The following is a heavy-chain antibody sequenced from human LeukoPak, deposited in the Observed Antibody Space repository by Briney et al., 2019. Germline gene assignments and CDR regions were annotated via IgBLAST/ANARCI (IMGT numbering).Heavy chain of an antibody. Sequence: SVKVSCKASGGTFSSYAISWVRQAPGQGLEWMGGIIPIFGTANYAQKFQGRVTITADESTSTAYMELSSLRSEDTAVYYCARDPNYDILTGPPYGMDVWGQGTTVTVSS. CDR1: GGTFSSYA. CDR2: IIPIFGTA. CDR3: ARDPNYDILTGPPYGMDV. J-gene: IGHJ6*02. D-gene: IGHD3-9*01. V-gene: IGHV1-69*13.